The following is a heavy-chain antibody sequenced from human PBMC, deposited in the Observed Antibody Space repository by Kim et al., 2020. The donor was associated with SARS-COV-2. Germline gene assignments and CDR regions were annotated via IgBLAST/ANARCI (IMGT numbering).Heavy chain of an antibody. CDR2: IFGTA. CDR3: AREGGDY. Sequence: IFGTANYAQKFQGRVTITADESTSTAYMELSSLRSEDTAVYYCAREGGDYWGQGTLVTVSS. J-gene: IGHJ4*02. V-gene: IGHV1-69*01.